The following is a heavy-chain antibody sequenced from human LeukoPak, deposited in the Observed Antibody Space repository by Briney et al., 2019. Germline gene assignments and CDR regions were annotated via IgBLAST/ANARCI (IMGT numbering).Heavy chain of an antibody. CDR1: GASISSYY. CDR3: ASHRRTAYYYDSSGFDAFDI. V-gene: IGHV4-4*07. CDR2: LYISGST. J-gene: IGHJ3*02. D-gene: IGHD3-22*01. Sequence: SETLSLTCTVSGASISSYYYNWIRQTAGGGLEWIGRLYISGSTDYNPSLKSRVTISVDTSNNQFSLKLNSVTAADTAVYYCASHRRTAYYYDSSGFDAFDIWGQGTMVTVSS.